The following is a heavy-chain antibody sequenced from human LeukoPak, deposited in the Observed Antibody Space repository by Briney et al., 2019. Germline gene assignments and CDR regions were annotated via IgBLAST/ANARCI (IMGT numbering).Heavy chain of an antibody. Sequence: ASVKVSCKASGYTLTDYYIHWVRQAPGQGLEWMGWITPSSGGTIYAQKFQGRVTMTRDMSTSTVYMELSSLRSEDTAVYYCARGGVATILWYFDYWGQGTLVTVSS. CDR2: ITPSSGGT. D-gene: IGHD5-12*01. CDR3: ARGGVATILWYFDY. CDR1: GYTLTDYY. J-gene: IGHJ4*02. V-gene: IGHV1-2*02.